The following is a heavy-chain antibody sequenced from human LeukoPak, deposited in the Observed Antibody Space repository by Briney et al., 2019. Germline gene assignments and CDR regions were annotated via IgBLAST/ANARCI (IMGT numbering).Heavy chain of an antibody. J-gene: IGHJ4*02. CDR1: GFTFTTFG. CDR3: AKINNHDDY. V-gene: IGHV3-30*18. D-gene: IGHD1/OR15-1a*01. Sequence: QPGGSLRLSCAASGFTFTTFGIHWVRQAPGKGLEWVAAISPDGNIEYYTDSVKGRFTISRDNSRNMIYLQMNSLRGEDSAVYYCAKINNHDDYWGQGTLVTVSS. CDR2: ISPDGNIE.